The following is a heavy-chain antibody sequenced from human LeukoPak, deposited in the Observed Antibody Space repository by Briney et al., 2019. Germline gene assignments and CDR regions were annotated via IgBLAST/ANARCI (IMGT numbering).Heavy chain of an antibody. D-gene: IGHD2-15*01. CDR2: ISGSSGTT. CDR3: AKAPAAATCFDY. V-gene: IGHV3-23*01. Sequence: GGSLRLSCAASGFTFKNYAMSWVRQAPGKGLEWVSAISGSSGTTFYADSVKGRFTISRDNSMNTLYLQMNSLRADDTAVYFCAKAPAAATCFDYWGQGTLVTVSS. CDR1: GFTFKNYA. J-gene: IGHJ4*02.